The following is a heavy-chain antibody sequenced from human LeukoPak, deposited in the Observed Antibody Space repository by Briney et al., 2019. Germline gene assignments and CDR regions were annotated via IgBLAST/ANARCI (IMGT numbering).Heavy chain of an antibody. J-gene: IGHJ4*02. D-gene: IGHD6-19*01. CDR3: AADSAVAGTGIGNFDY. V-gene: IGHV1-58*01. CDR2: IAVGSGNT. Sequence: SVKVSCKASGFTFTSSAVQWVRQARGQRLEWIGWIAVGSGNTNYAQKFQERVTITRDMSTSTAYMELSSLRSEDTAVYYCAADSAVAGTGIGNFDYWGQGTLVTVSS. CDR1: GFTFTSSA.